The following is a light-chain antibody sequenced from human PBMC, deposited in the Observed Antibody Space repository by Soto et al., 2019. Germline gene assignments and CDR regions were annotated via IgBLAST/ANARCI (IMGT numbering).Light chain of an antibody. CDR2: GAS. J-gene: IGKJ3*01. CDR1: RHVSINA. CDR3: HQYGASPFT. Sequence: VVLTQSPATLSLSPGERATLSCRASRHVSINALGWYQQKPGRTPTRLIYGASTRATDVPDRFSATGSWTDFSLTIGRVEPEDSAVYYCHQYGASPFTFGHGTRLEI. V-gene: IGKV3-20*01.